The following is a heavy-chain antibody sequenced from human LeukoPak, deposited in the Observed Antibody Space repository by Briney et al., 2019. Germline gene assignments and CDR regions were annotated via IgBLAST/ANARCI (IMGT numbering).Heavy chain of an antibody. CDR2: IYYSGST. V-gene: IGHV4-59*01. D-gene: IGHD4-17*01. J-gene: IGHJ4*02. CDR3: ARESEGYGDYVHQYPDY. CDR1: GGSISSYY. Sequence: SETLSLTCTVSGGSISSYYWSWIRQPPGKGLEWIGYIYYSGSTNYNPSLKSRVTISVDTSKNQFSLKLSSVTAADTAVYYCARESEGYGDYVHQYPDYWGQGTLVTVSS.